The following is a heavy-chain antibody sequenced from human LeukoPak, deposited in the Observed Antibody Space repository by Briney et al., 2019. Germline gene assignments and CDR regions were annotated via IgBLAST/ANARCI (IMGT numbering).Heavy chain of an antibody. J-gene: IGHJ4*02. CDR3: ARDYFDSGSYYIGY. Sequence: ASVKVSCKASGYTFTGYYMHWVRQAPGQGLEWMGWINPNNGDTNYAQKFQGWVTMTRDTSISTAYMELSRLRSDDTAVYYCARDYFDSGSYYIGYWGQGTLVTVSS. CDR2: INPNNGDT. CDR1: GYTFTGYY. V-gene: IGHV1-2*04. D-gene: IGHD3-10*01.